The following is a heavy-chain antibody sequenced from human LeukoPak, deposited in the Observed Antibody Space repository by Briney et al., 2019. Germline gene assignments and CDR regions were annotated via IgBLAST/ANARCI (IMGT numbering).Heavy chain of an antibody. J-gene: IGHJ4*02. CDR3: ASGYDYSTQGIYNY. CDR1: GGTFSSYA. V-gene: IGHV1-69*05. CDR2: IIPIFGTA. Sequence: SVKVSCKASGGTFSSYAISWVRQAPGQGREWMGRIIPIFGTANYAQKFQGRVTITTDESTSTAYMELSSLRSEDTAVYYCASGYDYSTQGIYNYWGQGTLVTVSS. D-gene: IGHD4-11*01.